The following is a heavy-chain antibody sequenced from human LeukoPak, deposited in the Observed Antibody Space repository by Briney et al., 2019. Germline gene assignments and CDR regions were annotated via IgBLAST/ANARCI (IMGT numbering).Heavy chain of an antibody. CDR3: ARGLSSWYSY. D-gene: IGHD6-13*01. CDR2: IYRSGST. J-gene: IGHJ4*02. CDR1: GYSISSGYY. V-gene: IGHV4-38-2*01. Sequence: SETLSLIRAVSGYSISSGYYWGWIGQPPGKGLEWIGSIYRSGSTYYNPSPKSRVTTSVDTSKNQLFLKLTSVTAADTAMYYCARGLSSWYSYWGQGTPVTVSS.